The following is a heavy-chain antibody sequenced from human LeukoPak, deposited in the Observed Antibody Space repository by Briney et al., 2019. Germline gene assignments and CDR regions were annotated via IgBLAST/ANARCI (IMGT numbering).Heavy chain of an antibody. Sequence: GGSLRLSCAASGFTFSSYGMHWVRQAPGKGLEWVAFIRYDGSNKYYADSVKGRFTISRDNAKNSLYLQMNSLRAEDTAVYYCATPLIAAAGTRDYWGQGTLVTVSS. V-gene: IGHV3-30*02. J-gene: IGHJ4*02. CDR3: ATPLIAAAGTRDY. CDR1: GFTFSSYG. CDR2: IRYDGSNK. D-gene: IGHD6-13*01.